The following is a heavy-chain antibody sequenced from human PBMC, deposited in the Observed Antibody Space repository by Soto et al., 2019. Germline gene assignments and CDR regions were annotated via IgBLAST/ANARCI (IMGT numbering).Heavy chain of an antibody. CDR2: IYDSGRT. CDR3: ARDGPWLGFDY. D-gene: IGHD6-19*01. Sequence: QVQLQESGPGLVKPSETLSLTCTVSGGSVSSGSYYWSWIRPPPGKGLEWIGNIYDSGRTNYNPSLKSRVTISVDTSKNQFSLKLSSVTAADTALDYCARDGPWLGFDYWVQGTLVTVSS. V-gene: IGHV4-61*01. J-gene: IGHJ4*02. CDR1: GGSVSSGSYY.